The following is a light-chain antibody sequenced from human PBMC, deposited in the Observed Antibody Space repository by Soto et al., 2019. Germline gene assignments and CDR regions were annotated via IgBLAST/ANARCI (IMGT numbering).Light chain of an antibody. CDR1: QDIRNE. CDR3: LQHHNYPPLT. CDR2: VAS. J-gene: IGKJ4*01. V-gene: IGKV1-17*01. Sequence: DIQMTQSPSSVSASVGDRVTITCRASQDIRNELAWYQHKPGRAPQRLIYVASTLQSGVPSRFSGSASGTEFPLTISSLQPEDFATYYCLQHHNYPPLTFGGGTKVEIK.